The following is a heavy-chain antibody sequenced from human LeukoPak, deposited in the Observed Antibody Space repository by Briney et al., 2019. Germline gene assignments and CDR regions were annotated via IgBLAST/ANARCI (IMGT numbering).Heavy chain of an antibody. D-gene: IGHD3-22*01. CDR3: ARGTYYYDT. V-gene: IGHV3-7*05. J-gene: IGHJ5*02. CDR1: GFTFSTYW. Sequence: GGPLRLSCAASGFTFSTYWMTWVRQAPGEGLEWVAKINQDEGEKHYVDSVKGRFTISRDNAKNSLYLQMSSLRAEDTAVYYCARGTYYYDTWGQGTLVTVSS. CDR2: INQDEGEK.